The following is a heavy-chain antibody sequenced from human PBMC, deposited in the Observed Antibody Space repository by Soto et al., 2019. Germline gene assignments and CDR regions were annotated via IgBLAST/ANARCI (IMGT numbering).Heavy chain of an antibody. Sequence: PGESLKISCKASVYSFTSYWICWFRQMPGKGLEWMGIIYPGDSDTRYSPSFQGQVTISADKSISTAYLQWSSLKASDTAMYYCARHRRTRTVDYWGQGTLVTVSS. CDR1: VYSFTSYW. J-gene: IGHJ4*02. D-gene: IGHD4-17*01. CDR2: IYPGDSDT. V-gene: IGHV5-51*01. CDR3: ARHRRTRTVDY.